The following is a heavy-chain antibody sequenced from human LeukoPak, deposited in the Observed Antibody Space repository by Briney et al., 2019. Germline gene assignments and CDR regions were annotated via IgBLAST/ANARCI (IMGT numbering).Heavy chain of an antibody. CDR1: GFTFSSYG. J-gene: IGHJ6*03. Sequence: GGSLRLSCAASGFTFSSYGMHWVRQAPGKGLEWVAFIRYDGSNKYYADSVKGRFTISRDNSKNTLYLQMNSLRAEDTAVYYCAKSIGGSPSRPYYYMDVWGKGTTVTVSS. D-gene: IGHD6-13*01. V-gene: IGHV3-30*02. CDR2: IRYDGSNK. CDR3: AKSIGGSPSRPYYYMDV.